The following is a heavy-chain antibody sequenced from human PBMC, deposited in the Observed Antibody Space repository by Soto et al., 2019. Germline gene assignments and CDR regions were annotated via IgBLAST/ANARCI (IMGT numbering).Heavy chain of an antibody. CDR3: ARGGDSLVPLQH. V-gene: IGHV1-3*01. CDR1: GYTFTSYA. J-gene: IGHJ1*01. D-gene: IGHD4-17*01. CDR2: INAGNGNT. Sequence: GASVKVSCKASGYTFTSYAMHWVRQAPGQRLEWMGWINAGNGNTKYSQKFQGRVTITRDTSASTAYMELSSLRSEDTAVYYCARGGDSLVPLQHWGQGTLVTVYS.